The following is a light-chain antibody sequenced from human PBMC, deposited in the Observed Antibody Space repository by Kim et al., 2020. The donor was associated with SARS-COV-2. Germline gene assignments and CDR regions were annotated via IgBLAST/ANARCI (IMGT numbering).Light chain of an antibody. V-gene: IGLV1-47*01. CDR2: RNN. J-gene: IGLJ2*01. Sequence: QRVTISCSGSSSNSGSNYVYWYQQLPGTAPKLLIYRNNQRPSGVPDRFSGSKSGTSASLAISGLRSEDEADYYCAAWDDSLSGVVFGVGTKLTVL. CDR1: SSNSGSNY. CDR3: AAWDDSLSGVV.